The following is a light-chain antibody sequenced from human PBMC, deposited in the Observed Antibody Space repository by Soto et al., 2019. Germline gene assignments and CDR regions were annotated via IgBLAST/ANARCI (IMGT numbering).Light chain of an antibody. V-gene: IGKV3-11*01. CDR2: DAS. CDR3: QQASSFPPT. Sequence: EIVLTQSPATLSLSPGERDTLSCRASQSVSSYLAWYQQKPGQAPRLLIYDASNRATGIPARFSGSGSGTDFTLTISSLQPEDFATYYCQQASSFPPTFGQGTRLEIK. CDR1: QSVSSY. J-gene: IGKJ5*01.